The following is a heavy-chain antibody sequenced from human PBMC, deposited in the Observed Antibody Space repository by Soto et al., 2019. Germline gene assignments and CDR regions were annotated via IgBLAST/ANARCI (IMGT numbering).Heavy chain of an antibody. CDR2: IYYSGST. CDR1: GGSISSGGYY. J-gene: IGHJ4*02. CDR3: ARSRGDFWSGYPYPLDY. D-gene: IGHD3-3*01. V-gene: IGHV4-31*03. Sequence: SETLSLTCTVSGGSISSGGYYWSWIRQHPGKGLEWIGYIYYSGSTYYNPSLKSRVTISVDTSKNQFSLKLSSVTAADTAVYYCARSRGDFWSGYPYPLDYWGQGTLVTVSS.